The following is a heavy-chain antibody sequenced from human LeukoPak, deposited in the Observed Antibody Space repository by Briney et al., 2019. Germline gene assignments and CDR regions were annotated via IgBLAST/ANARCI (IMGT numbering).Heavy chain of an antibody. CDR2: INPNSGGT. D-gene: IGHD6-13*01. CDR1: GYTFTGYY. CDR3: ARGFASYSSSWYVPMGYYYYMDV. J-gene: IGHJ6*03. V-gene: IGHV1-2*02. Sequence: ASVKVSCKASGYTFTGYYMHWVRQAPGQGLEWMGWINPNSGGTNYAQKFQGRVTMTRDTSISTAYMELSSLRSEDTAVYYCARGFASYSSSWYVPMGYYYYMDVWGKGTTVTVSS.